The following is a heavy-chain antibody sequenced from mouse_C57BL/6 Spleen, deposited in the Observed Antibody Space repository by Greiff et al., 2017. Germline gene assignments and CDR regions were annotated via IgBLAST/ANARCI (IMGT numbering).Heavy chain of an antibody. D-gene: IGHD2-3*01. CDR3: AAYDGYFYYVDY. CDR2: IYPGDGDT. J-gene: IGHJ2*01. Sequence: VQLQQSGPELVKPGASVKISCKASGYAFSSSWMNWVKQRPGKGLEWIGRIYPGDGDTNYNGKFKGKATLTADKSSSTAYMQLSSLTSEDSAVYFCAAYDGYFYYVDYWGQGTTLTVAS. V-gene: IGHV1-82*01. CDR1: GYAFSSSW.